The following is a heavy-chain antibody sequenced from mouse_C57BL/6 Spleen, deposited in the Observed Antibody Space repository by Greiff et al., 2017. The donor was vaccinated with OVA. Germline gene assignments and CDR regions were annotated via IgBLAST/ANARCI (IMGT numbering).Heavy chain of an antibody. D-gene: IGHD2-2*01. CDR3: ARSGLGYAMDY. CDR2: IDPSDSYT. V-gene: IGHV1-59*01. J-gene: IGHJ4*01. Sequence: QVQLKQPGAELVRPGTSVKLSCKASGYTFTSYWMHWVKQRPGQGLEWIGVIDPSDSYTNYNQKFKGKATLTVDTSSSTAYMQLSSLTSEDSAVYYCARSGLGYAMDYWGQRTSVTVSS. CDR1: GYTFTSYW.